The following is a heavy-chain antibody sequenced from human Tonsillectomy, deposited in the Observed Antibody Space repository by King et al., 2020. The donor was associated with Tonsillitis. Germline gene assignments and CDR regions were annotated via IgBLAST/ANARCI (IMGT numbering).Heavy chain of an antibody. J-gene: IGHJ3*02. V-gene: IGHV4-39*01. D-gene: IGHD2-2*01. CDR2: IYYSGRT. CDR3: VRQQPARHEYAFDI. CDR1: GGSISSTSYF. Sequence: QLQESGPGLVKPSETLSLTCSVSGGSISSTSYFWGWIRQPPGKGLEWIGSIYYSGRTYYKPSLTSRVTISVDTSKNQFSLKLSSVTAADTAVYYCVRQQPARHEYAFDIWGQGAKVTVSS.